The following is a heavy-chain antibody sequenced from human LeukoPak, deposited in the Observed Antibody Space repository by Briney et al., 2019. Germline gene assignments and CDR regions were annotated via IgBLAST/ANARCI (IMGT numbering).Heavy chain of an antibody. CDR3: VKDPRDTYGTNWFVS. V-gene: IGHV3-23*01. CDR2: ISGTGGAT. CDR1: GFRFGNYA. D-gene: IGHD2-21*01. J-gene: IGHJ5*01. Sequence: AGGSLRLSCVASGFRFGNYAMSWVRQAPGKGLQWVSQISGTGGATWYAGFARDRFTISRDNSKKTLYLQMSGLRVEDTAMYYCVKDPRDTYGTNWFVSWGQGTLLIVSS.